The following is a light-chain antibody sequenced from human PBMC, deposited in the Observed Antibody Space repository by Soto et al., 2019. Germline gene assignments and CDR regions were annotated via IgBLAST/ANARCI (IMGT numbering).Light chain of an antibody. V-gene: IGLV1-47*01. CDR1: SFNVKNNY. J-gene: IGLJ7*01. Sequence: QSVLTQPPSLSGTPGQSVTISCTGSSFNVKNNYVYWCQQFARTATKLLIYSNNRRPSGGPDRFSGSQSCSSASLALSGFRTEDEADYYCASWDDSLSETVFGGGTQLTVL. CDR3: ASWDDSLSETV. CDR2: SNN.